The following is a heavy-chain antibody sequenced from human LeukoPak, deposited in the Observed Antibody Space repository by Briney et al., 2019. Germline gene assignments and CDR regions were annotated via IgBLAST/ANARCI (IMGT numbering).Heavy chain of an antibody. D-gene: IGHD4-17*01. Sequence: PSETLSLTCTVSGGSISSSSYYWGWIRQPPGKGLEWIGSIYYSGSTYYNPSLKSRVTISVDTSKNQFSLKLSSVTAADTAVYYCARDSNRRATVTTFFDPWGQGTLVTVSS. CDR2: IYYSGST. CDR1: GGSISSSSYY. CDR3: ARDSNRRATVTTFFDP. V-gene: IGHV4-39*07. J-gene: IGHJ5*02.